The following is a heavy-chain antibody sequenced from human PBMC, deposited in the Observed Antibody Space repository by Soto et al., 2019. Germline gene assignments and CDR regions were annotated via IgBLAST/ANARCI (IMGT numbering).Heavy chain of an antibody. CDR2: ISAYNGNT. CDR1: GYTFTSSG. D-gene: IGHD6-13*01. V-gene: IGHV1-18*01. Sequence: ASVKVSCKASGYTFTSSGISWVRQAPGQGLEWMGWISAYNGNTNYAQKFQGRVTMTTDTSTSTAYMELRSLRSDDTAVYYCARDPRYTGSWAPRPYYFDYWGQGTLVTV. J-gene: IGHJ4*02. CDR3: ARDPRYTGSWAPRPYYFDY.